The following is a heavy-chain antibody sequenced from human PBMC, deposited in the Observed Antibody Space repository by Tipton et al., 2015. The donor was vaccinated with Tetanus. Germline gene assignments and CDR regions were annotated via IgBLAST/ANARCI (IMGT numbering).Heavy chain of an antibody. Sequence: VQLVQSGAEVKKPGESLKISCEGSGYNFTTYWIGWVRQMPGRGLEWMGIIYPGDSDTRYSPSFQGQVTISADKSITSAYLEWSSLKASDTAMYYCARFFGSGWPIDYWGQGTLVTVSS. V-gene: IGHV5-51*01. CDR2: IYPGDSDT. CDR1: GYNFTTYW. D-gene: IGHD6-19*01. J-gene: IGHJ4*02. CDR3: ARFFGSGWPIDY.